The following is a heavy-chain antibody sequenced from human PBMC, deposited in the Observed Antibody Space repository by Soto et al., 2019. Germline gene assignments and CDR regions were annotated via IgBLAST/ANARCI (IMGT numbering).Heavy chain of an antibody. Sequence: QITLKESGPTLVKPTQTLTLTCTFSGFSLSTSGVGVGWIRQPPGKALEWLALIYCDDDKRYSPSLKSRLTITKVTSKNQVVLTMTNMDPVDTATYYCAHWGPYGDLDYWGQGTLVTVSS. D-gene: IGHD4-17*01. CDR1: GFSLSTSGVG. CDR3: AHWGPYGDLDY. J-gene: IGHJ4*02. CDR2: IYCDDDK. V-gene: IGHV2-5*02.